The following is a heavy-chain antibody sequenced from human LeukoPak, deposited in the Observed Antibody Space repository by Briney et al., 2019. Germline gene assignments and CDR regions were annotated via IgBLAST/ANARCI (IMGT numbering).Heavy chain of an antibody. V-gene: IGHV3-7*01. CDR1: GFTFSIYW. Sequence: GGSLRLSFAASGFTFSIYWMSWVRLAPGKGQEWVANIKQDGSEKYYVDSVKGRFTISRDNAKNSLYLQMNSLRAEDTAVYYCARDRLAAMVYITDYWGQGTLVTVSS. CDR3: ARDRLAAMVYITDY. CDR2: IKQDGSEK. J-gene: IGHJ4*02. D-gene: IGHD5-18*01.